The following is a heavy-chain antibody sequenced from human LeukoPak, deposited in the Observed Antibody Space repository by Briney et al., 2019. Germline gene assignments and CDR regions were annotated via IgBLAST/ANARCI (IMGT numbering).Heavy chain of an antibody. CDR2: ISAYNGNT. J-gene: IGHJ4*02. Sequence: SSVKVSCQASGYTFTTHGFSWVRQAPGQGLEWMGLISAYNGNTNYAQKLQGRVTMTTDTSTKTAYMVLRSLRSDDTAVYYCASGYCSGGSCYGLLDYWGQGTLVIVSS. V-gene: IGHV1-18*01. D-gene: IGHD2-15*01. CDR3: ASGYCSGGSCYGLLDY. CDR1: GYTFTTHG.